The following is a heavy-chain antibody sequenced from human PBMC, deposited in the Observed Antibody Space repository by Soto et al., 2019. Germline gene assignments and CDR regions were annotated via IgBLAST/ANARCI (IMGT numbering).Heavy chain of an antibody. J-gene: IGHJ4*02. CDR2: ISYDGSNK. CDR3: ANIVRGTD. V-gene: IGHV3-30*18. CDR1: GFTFSSYG. D-gene: IGHD3-10*01. Sequence: QVQLVESGGGVVQPGRSLRLSCAASGFTFSSYGMHWVRQAPGKGLEWVAVISYDGSNKYYADSVKGRFTISRDNSKNTLYLQMNSLRAEDTAVYYCANIVRGTDLGQGTLVTVSS.